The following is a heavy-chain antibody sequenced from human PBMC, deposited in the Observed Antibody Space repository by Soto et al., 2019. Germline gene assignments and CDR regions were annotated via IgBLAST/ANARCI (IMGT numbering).Heavy chain of an antibody. CDR2: IYYSGST. V-gene: IGHV4-39*01. CDR3: ARHKSITMVRGVRTPFDY. CDR1: GGSISSSSYY. D-gene: IGHD3-10*01. J-gene: IGHJ4*02. Sequence: SETLSLTCTVSGGSISSSSYYWGWIRQPPGKGLEWIGSIYYSGSTYYNPSLKSRVTISVDTSKNQFSLKLSSVTAADTAVYYCARHKSITMVRGVRTPFDYWGQGTLVTVSS.